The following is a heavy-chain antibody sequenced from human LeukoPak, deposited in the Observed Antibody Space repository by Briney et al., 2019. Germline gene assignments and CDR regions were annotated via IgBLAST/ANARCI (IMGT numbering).Heavy chain of an antibody. CDR1: GFTFSSYW. CDR2: IKQDGSEK. V-gene: IGHV3-7*01. J-gene: IGHJ1*01. CDR3: ARDDIGELFSQH. Sequence: GGSLRLSCAASGFTFSSYWMSWVRQAPGKGLKWVANIKQDGSEKYYVDSVKGPFTISRDNAKNSLYLQMNRLRAEYTAVYYCARDDIGELFSQHWGQGTLVTVSS. D-gene: IGHD3-10*01.